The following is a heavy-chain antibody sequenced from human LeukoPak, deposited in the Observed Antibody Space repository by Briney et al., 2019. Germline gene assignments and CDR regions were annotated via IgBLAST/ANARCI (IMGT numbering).Heavy chain of an antibody. V-gene: IGHV4-4*07. J-gene: IGHJ6*03. D-gene: IGHD2-2*01. CDR3: ARVICSSTSCYYYYYYYMDV. Sequence: SETLSLTCTVSGDSISSYYWSWIRQPAGKGLEWIGRIHPSGSTNYNPCLKSRVTISVDTSKNQFSLKLSSVTAVDTAVYYCARVICSSTSCYYYYYYYMDVGGKGTRVTVSS. CDR1: GDSISSYY. CDR2: IHPSGST.